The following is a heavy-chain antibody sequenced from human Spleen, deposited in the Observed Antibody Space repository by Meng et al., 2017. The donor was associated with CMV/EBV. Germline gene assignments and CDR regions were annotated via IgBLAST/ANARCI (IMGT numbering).Heavy chain of an antibody. J-gene: IGHJ4*02. V-gene: IGHV1-58*01. CDR3: SAVIYYYDRSGYFNY. Sequence: SVKVSCKTSGFTFTNSAVQWVRQARGQHLEWIGWIVVGSGNTNYAQKFQERVTITRDMSTSTAYMELSSLRSEDTAVYYCSAVIYYYDRSGYFNYWGQGTLVTVSS. CDR2: IVVGSGNT. D-gene: IGHD3-22*01. CDR1: GFTFTNSA.